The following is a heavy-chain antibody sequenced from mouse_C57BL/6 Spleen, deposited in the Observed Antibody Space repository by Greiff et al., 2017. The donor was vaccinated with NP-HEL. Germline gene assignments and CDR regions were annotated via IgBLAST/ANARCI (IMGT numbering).Heavy chain of an antibody. J-gene: IGHJ4*01. D-gene: IGHD1-1*01. CDR2: IYPGSGNT. CDR1: GYSFTSYY. Sequence: QVQLQQSGPELVKPGASVKISCKASGYSFTSYYIHWVKQRPGQGLEWIGWIYPGSGNTKYNEKFKGKATLTADTSSSTAYMQLSSLTSEDSAVYYGARSKDDGSSRGMDYWGQGTSVTVSS. V-gene: IGHV1-66*01. CDR3: ARSKDDGSSRGMDY.